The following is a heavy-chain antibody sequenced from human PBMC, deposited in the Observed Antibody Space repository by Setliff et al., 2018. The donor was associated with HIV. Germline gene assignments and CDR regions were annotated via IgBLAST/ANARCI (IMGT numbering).Heavy chain of an antibody. CDR2: IYYIGGA. J-gene: IGHJ3*02. D-gene: IGHD3-10*01. Sequence: PSETLSLTCTVSGGSINSGGYYWTWVRQHPGKGLLRIGYIYYIGGAYYNPSLKSRVTISLDTSKNHFSLNLSSVTAADPAVYYCARESMLRGLRHAVDIWGQGTMVTVSS. CDR1: GGSINSGGYY. V-gene: IGHV4-31*03. CDR3: ARESMLRGLRHAVDI.